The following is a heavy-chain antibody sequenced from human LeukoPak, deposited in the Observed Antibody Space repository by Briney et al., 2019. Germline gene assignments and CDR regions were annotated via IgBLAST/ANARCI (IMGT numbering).Heavy chain of an antibody. CDR3: ARSGGSSPYDY. CDR1: GGSLSGYY. Sequence: SETLSLTCAVYGGSLSGYYWSWIRQPPGKGLEWIGEINHSGSTNYNPSLKSRVTISVDTSKNQFSLKLSSVTAADTAVYYCARSGGSSPYDYWGQGTLVTVSS. J-gene: IGHJ4*02. CDR2: INHSGST. V-gene: IGHV4-34*01. D-gene: IGHD2-2*01.